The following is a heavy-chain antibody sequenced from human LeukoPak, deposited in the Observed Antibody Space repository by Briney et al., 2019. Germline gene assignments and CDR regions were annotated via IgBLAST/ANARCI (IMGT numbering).Heavy chain of an antibody. CDR3: AKGSAAAAVLDY. J-gene: IGHJ4*02. CDR2: IWYDGSNK. D-gene: IGHD6-13*01. V-gene: IGHV3-30*02. CDR1: GFTFSSYG. Sequence: GGSLRLSCAASGFTFSSYGMHWVRQAPGKGLEWVAVIWYDGSNKYYADSVKGRFTISRDNSKNTLFLQMNSLRYEDSAVYFCAKGSAAAAVLDYWGQGTLVTVSS.